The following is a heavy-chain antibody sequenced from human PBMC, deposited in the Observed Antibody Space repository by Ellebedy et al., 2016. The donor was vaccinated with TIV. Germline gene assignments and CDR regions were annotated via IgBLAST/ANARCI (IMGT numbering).Heavy chain of an antibody. CDR3: VRDHQAHDY. Sequence: PGGSLRLSCAASKFTFSTYSMNWVRQAPGKGLEWVSYISSSGTTIYADSVKGRFTVSRDNAKNSLYLHMKSLRAEDTAVYYCVRDHQAHDYWGQGSLVTVSS. J-gene: IGHJ4*02. V-gene: IGHV3-48*04. CDR2: ISSSGTTI. CDR1: KFTFSTYS.